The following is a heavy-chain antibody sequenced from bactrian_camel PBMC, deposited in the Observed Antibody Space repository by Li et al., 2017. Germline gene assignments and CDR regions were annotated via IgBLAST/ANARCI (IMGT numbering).Heavy chain of an antibody. J-gene: IGHJ4*01. CDR1: GFTFSRYW. D-gene: IGHD2*01. Sequence: QLVESGGGLVQPGGSLRLSCAASGFTFSRYWMYWFRQAPGKVLQWVSSINSGGSITYYADSVKGRFTISRDNSENTVYLRMNSLKPEDTAMYYCAPHGRSYVDYNCRAGLGQGTQVTVS. CDR2: INSGGSIT. V-gene: IGHV3S25*01.